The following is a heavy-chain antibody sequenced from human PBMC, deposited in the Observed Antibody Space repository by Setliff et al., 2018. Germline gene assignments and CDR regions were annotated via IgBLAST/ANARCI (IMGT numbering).Heavy chain of an antibody. J-gene: IGHJ4*02. CDR2: INPNTGGT. Sequence: ASVKVSCKASGYTFTNYGITWVRQAPGQGLEWMGWINPNTGGTRFAQKFQFGVTMTADKAITTAYMELTRLTSDDTAMYYCARDTRDRYDTSGHYLSLDYWGQGTLVTVSS. CDR1: GYTFTNYG. D-gene: IGHD3-22*01. CDR3: ARDTRDRYDTSGHYLSLDY. V-gene: IGHV1-2*02.